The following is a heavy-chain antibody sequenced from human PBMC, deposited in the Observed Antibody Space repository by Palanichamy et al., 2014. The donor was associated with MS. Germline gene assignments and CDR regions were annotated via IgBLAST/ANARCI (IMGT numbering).Heavy chain of an antibody. V-gene: IGHV1-2*02. CDR3: ARGQRGSFYFFDY. CDR1: GYTFTGYY. CDR2: INPISGAT. Sequence: QVQLVQSGAEVKWPGASVRVSCKSSGYTFTGYYMHWVRQAPGQGLEWMGWINPISGATSSAERFQGRFTMTREASINTAYMELSRLKSDDTAVYFCARGQRGSFYFFDYWGQGTLVTVSS. J-gene: IGHJ4*02. D-gene: IGHD1-26*01.